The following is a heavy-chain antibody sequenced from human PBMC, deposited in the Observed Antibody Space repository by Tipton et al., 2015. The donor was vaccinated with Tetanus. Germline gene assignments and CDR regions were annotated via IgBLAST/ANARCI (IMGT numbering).Heavy chain of an antibody. CDR2: IYYSGSS. CDR3: ARPSTTVTPRAFDV. J-gene: IGHJ3*01. V-gene: IGHV4-39*01. D-gene: IGHD4-17*01. Sequence: TLSLTCTVSGGSISSGGYYWDWIRQPPGKGLEWIGSIYYSGSSYYNPSLESRVTISLDTSKNRFSLKLTSVTAADAAVYYCARPSTTVTPRAFDVWGQGTMVTVSS. CDR1: GGSISSGGYY.